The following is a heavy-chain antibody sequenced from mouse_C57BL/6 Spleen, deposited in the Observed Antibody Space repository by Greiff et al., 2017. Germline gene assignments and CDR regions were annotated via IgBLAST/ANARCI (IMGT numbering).Heavy chain of an antibody. J-gene: IGHJ2*01. D-gene: IGHD4-1*01. CDR2: IWSGGST. CDR3: ARRTGTGYFDY. Sequence: VQRVESGPGLVQPSQSLSITCTVSGFSLTSYGVHWVRQSPGKGLEWLGVIWSGGSTDYNAAFISRLSISKDNSKNQVFLKMNSLQADDTAIYYCARRTGTGYFDYWGQGTTLTVAS. V-gene: IGHV2-2*01. CDR1: GFSLTSYG.